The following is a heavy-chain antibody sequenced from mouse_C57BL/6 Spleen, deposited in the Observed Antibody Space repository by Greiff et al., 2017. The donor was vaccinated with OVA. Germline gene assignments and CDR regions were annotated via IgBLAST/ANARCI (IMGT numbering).Heavy chain of an antibody. CDR3: GYSYYYAMDY. CDR1: GYTFTDYN. D-gene: IGHD2-12*01. CDR2: INPNNGGT. V-gene: IGHV1-22*01. Sequence: VQLQQSGPELVKPGASVKMSCKASGYTFTDYNMHWVKQSHGKSLEWIGYINPNNGGTSYNQKFKGKATLTVNKSSSTAYMELRSLTSEDSAVYYCGYSYYYAMDYWGQGTSVTVSS. J-gene: IGHJ4*01.